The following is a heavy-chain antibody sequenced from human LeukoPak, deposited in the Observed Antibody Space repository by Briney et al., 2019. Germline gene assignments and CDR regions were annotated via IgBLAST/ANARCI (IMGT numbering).Heavy chain of an antibody. CDR3: ASASRAHFYYYYGMDV. Sequence: ASVKVSCKASGYTFTGYYMHWVRQAPGQGLEWMGWINPNSGGTNYAQKFQGRVTMTRDTSISTAYMELSRLRSDDTAVYHCASASRAHFYYYYGMDVWGQGTTVTVSS. CDR1: GYTFTGYY. V-gene: IGHV1-2*02. J-gene: IGHJ6*02. CDR2: INPNSGGT.